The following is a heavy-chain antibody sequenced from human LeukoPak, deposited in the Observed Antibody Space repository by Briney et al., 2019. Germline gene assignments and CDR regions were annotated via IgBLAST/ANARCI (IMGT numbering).Heavy chain of an antibody. V-gene: IGHV1-46*01. J-gene: IGHJ4*02. CDR2: INPSDGST. CDR3: ARGPGATTVTTDFFDY. Sequence: GASVKVSCKASGYTFTTSYIHWVRQAPGQGLEWLGIINPSDGSTIYAQKFQGRVTMTRDTSTSTVYMELSSLRSEDTAVYYCARGPGATTVTTDFFDYWGQGTLVTVSS. CDR1: GYTFTTSY. D-gene: IGHD4-17*01.